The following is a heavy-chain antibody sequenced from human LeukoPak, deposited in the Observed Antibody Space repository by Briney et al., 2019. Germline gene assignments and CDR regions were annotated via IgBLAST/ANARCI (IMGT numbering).Heavy chain of an antibody. CDR1: GFTFCDYA. J-gene: IGHJ3*02. CDR3: TREGMSKLMATMDAFDI. CDR2: IRSKAYGGTT. D-gene: IGHD5-24*01. Sequence: GGSLRLSCTAPGFTFCDYAMSRVRQAPGKGLEWVGFIRSKAYGGTTEYAASVKGRFTISRDDSKSIAYLQMNSLKTEDTAVYYCTREGMSKLMATMDAFDIWGQGTMVTVSS. V-gene: IGHV3-49*04.